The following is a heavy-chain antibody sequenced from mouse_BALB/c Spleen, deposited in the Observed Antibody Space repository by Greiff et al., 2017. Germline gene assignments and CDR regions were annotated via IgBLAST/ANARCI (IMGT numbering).Heavy chain of an antibody. CDR2: INPSNGRT. V-gene: IGHV1S81*02. CDR3: ARFYYGPFYAMDY. Sequence: QVHVKQPGAELVKPGASVKLSCKASGYTFTSYWMHWVKQRPGQGLEWIGEINPSNGRTNYNEKFKSKATLTVDKSSSTAYMQLSSLTSEDSAVYYCARFYYGPFYAMDYWGQGTSVTVSS. CDR1: GYTFTSYW. J-gene: IGHJ4*01. D-gene: IGHD1-1*01.